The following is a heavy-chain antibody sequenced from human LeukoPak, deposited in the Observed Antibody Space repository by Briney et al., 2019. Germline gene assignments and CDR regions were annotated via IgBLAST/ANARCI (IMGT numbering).Heavy chain of an antibody. CDR2: ISWNSGSI. CDR3: AKGPGIAVADLFDY. D-gene: IGHD6-19*01. V-gene: IGHV3-9*01. J-gene: IGHJ4*02. CDR1: GFTFDDYA. Sequence: GGSLRLSCAASGFTFDDYAMHWVRHAPGKGLEWVSGISWNSGSIGYADSVKGRFTISRDNAKNSLYLQMNSLRAEDTALYYCAKGPGIAVADLFDYWGQGTLVTVSS.